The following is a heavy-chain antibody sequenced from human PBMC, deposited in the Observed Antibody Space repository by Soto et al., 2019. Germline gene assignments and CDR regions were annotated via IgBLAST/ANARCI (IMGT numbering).Heavy chain of an antibody. CDR1: GFTFSSYA. Sequence: GGSLRLSCAASGFTFSSYAMNWVRQAPGKGLEWVSTISDGGTRTYYADSVKGRFTISRDNSKNTLSLQMNSLRAEDTAVYYCANYNSRSCGVWQRSSDYWGQGTLVTVSS. V-gene: IGHV3-23*01. D-gene: IGHD2-15*01. CDR2: ISDGGTRT. J-gene: IGHJ4*02. CDR3: ANYNSRSCGVWQRSSDY.